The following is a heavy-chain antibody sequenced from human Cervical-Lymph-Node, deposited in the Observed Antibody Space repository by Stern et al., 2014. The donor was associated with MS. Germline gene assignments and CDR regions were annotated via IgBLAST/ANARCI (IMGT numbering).Heavy chain of an antibody. J-gene: IGHJ3*02. CDR1: GYTFTDYY. Sequence: VQLLESGAEGKKPGASVKVSCKASGYTFTDYYMHWVRQAPGQGLEWMGWINPNSGGTNYAQKFQGWVTMTRDTSLSTAYMDLSRLRSDDTAVYYCARGGRSSGWSPPDAFDIWGQGTMVTVSS. CDR2: INPNSGGT. D-gene: IGHD6-19*01. V-gene: IGHV1-2*04. CDR3: ARGGRSSGWSPPDAFDI.